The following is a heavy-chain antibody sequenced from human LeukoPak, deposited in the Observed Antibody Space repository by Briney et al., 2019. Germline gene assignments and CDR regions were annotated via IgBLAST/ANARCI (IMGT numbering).Heavy chain of an antibody. CDR1: GGTFSSYT. J-gene: IGHJ4*02. CDR2: IIPILGIA. V-gene: IGHV1-69*02. CDR3: ARSLTPGGFDY. D-gene: IGHD1-1*01. Sequence: ASVKVSCKASGGTFSSYTISWVRQAPGQGLEWMGRIIPILGIANYAQKFQGRVTITADKSTSTAYMELSSLRSEDTVVYYCARSLTPGGFDYWGQGTLVTVSS.